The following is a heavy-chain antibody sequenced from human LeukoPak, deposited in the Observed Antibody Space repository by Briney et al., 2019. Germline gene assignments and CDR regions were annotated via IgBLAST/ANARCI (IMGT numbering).Heavy chain of an antibody. CDR1: GYSITRGSY. J-gene: IGHJ3*02. V-gene: IGHV4-38-2*02. CDR3: ARVHVNSGYYFGDAFDI. D-gene: IGHD3-22*01. CDR2: IYHSGST. Sequence: PSETLSLTCTVSGYSITRGSYWGWIRQPPGKGLEWIANIYHSGSTYYNPSLKSRVTISVATSKNQFSLRLSSVTAADTAIYYCARVHVNSGYYFGDAFDIWGQGTMVTVSS.